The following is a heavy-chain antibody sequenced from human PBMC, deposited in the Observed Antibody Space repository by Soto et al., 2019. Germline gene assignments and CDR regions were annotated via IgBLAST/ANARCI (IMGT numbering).Heavy chain of an antibody. Sequence: PGGSLRLSCAASGFTFSGYNMNWVRQAPGKGLEWVSYISSSSGTIYYADSVKGRFTISRDNAKNSLYLQMNSLRAEDTAVYYCAKPRGYYDSSGYPTPDYWGQGT. CDR2: ISSSSGTI. CDR1: GFTFSGYN. V-gene: IGHV3-48*01. CDR3: AKPRGYYDSSGYPTPDY. J-gene: IGHJ4*02. D-gene: IGHD3-22*01.